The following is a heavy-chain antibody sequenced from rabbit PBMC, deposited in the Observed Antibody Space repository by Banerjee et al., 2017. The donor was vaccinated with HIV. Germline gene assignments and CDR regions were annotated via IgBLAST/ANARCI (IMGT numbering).Heavy chain of an antibody. J-gene: IGHJ4*01. V-gene: IGHV1S40*01. CDR2: IWTGDSKT. D-gene: IGHD4-2*01. Sequence: QSLEESGGDLVKPGASLTLTCTASEFSFSSGYDMCWVRQAPGKGLEWIACIWTGDSKTYYASWAKGRFTISKTSSTTVTLQMTSLTAADTATYFCARDGAGDAGFGSFGLWGPGTLVTVS. CDR1: EFSFSSGYD. CDR3: ARDGAGDAGFGSFGL.